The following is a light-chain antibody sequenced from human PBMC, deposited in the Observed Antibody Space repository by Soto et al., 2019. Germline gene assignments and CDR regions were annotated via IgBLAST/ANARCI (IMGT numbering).Light chain of an antibody. J-gene: IGKJ1*01. CDR3: QQYNNWT. CDR2: GAP. V-gene: IGKV3-15*01. CDR1: QSVSSN. Sequence: EIVMTQSPATLSVSPGERATLSCRASQSVSSNLAWYQQKPGQAPRLLIYGAPTRATGIPARFSGSGSGTEFTHNISSLQSEDFAVYYCQQYNNWTFGQGTKVQIK.